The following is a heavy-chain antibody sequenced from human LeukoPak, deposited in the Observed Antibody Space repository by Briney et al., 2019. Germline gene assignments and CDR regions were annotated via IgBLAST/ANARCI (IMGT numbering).Heavy chain of an antibody. CDR1: GGSISSGGYY. CDR3: ARGDDSSGYMDY. Sequence: SSQTLSLTCTVSGGSISSGGYYWSWIRQHPGKGLEWIGYIYYSGSTYYNPSLKSRVTISVDTSKNQFPLKLSSVTAADTAVYYCARGDDSSGYMDYWGQGTLVTVSS. J-gene: IGHJ4*02. V-gene: IGHV4-31*03. CDR2: IYYSGST. D-gene: IGHD3-22*01.